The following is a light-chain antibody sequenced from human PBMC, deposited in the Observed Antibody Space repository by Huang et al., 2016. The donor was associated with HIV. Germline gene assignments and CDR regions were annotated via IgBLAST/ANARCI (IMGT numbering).Light chain of an antibody. J-gene: IGKJ1*01. V-gene: IGKV3-20*01. CDR1: QSVSRSY. CDR2: VAS. CDR3: QQYESSPWT. Sequence: EIVLTQSPGTLSLSPGERATLSCRASQSVSRSYLGWYQQKAGQAPRLLIYVASSRAPGIPDRFSGSGSGTDFTLTISRLEPEDFAIYYCQQYESSPWTFGQGTKLEMK.